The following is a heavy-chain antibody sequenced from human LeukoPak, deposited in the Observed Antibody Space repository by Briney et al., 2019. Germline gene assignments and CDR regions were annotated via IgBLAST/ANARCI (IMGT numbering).Heavy chain of an antibody. D-gene: IGHD5-24*01. V-gene: IGHV4-61*01. J-gene: IGHJ4*02. CDR3: AREMATIPGYFDY. Sequence: PSETLSLTCTVSGGSVSSGSYYWSWIRQPPGKGLEWIGYIYYSGSTNYNPSLKSRVTISVDTSKNQFSLKLSPVTAADTAVYYCAREMATIPGYFDYWGQGTLVTVSS. CDR2: IYYSGST. CDR1: GGSVSSGSYY.